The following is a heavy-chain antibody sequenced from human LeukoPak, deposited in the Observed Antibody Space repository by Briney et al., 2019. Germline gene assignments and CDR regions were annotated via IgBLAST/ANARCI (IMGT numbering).Heavy chain of an antibody. V-gene: IGHV1-69*13. CDR3: ARERSSYYETGGFQTAFDY. CDR1: GGTFSSYA. CDR2: IIPIFGTA. D-gene: IGHD3-22*01. J-gene: IGHJ4*02. Sequence: SVKVSCKASGGTFSSYAISWVRQAPGQGLEWMGGIIPIFGTANYAQKFQGRVTITADESTSTAYMELSSLRAEDTAVYYCARERSSYYETGGFQTAFDYWGQGTLVTVSS.